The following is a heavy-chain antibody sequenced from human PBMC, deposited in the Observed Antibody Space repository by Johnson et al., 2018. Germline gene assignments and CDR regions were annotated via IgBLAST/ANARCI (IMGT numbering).Heavy chain of an antibody. CDR1: GYSFTSYW. CDR3: ARARSWGIQLYYYYYGMDV. D-gene: IGHD5-18*01. V-gene: IGHV5-51*01. J-gene: IGHJ6*02. Sequence: VQLVQSGAEVKKPGESLKISCKGSGYSFTSYWIGWVRQMPGKGLEWMGIIYPGDSDTRYRPSFQGQVTIPADNSKNTLYLQMNSLRAEDTAVYYCARARSWGIQLYYYYYGMDVWGQGTTVTVSS. CDR2: IYPGDSDT.